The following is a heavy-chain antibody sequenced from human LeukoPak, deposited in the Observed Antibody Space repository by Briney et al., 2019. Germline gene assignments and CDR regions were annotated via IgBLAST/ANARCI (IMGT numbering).Heavy chain of an antibody. Sequence: GGSLRLSCAVSGITLSNYGMNWVRQAPGKGLEWVSGISDRGDNTYYADSVKGRITVSRDNSKNTLYLQMNSLRAEDTAVYYCAKAPGITAAGTGGAYYYYGMDVWGQGTTVIVSS. CDR2: ISDRGDNT. D-gene: IGHD6-13*01. CDR3: AKAPGITAAGTGGAYYYYGMDV. J-gene: IGHJ6*02. CDR1: GITLSNYG. V-gene: IGHV3-23*01.